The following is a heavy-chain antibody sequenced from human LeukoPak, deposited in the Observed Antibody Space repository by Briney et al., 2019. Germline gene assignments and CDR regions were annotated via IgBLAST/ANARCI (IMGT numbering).Heavy chain of an antibody. CDR2: ISSSSSYI. Sequence: ETLSLTCTVSGGSISTSGYYWVWIRQPPGKGLEWVSSISSSSSYIYYADSVKGRFTISRDNAKNSLYLQMNSLRAEDTAVYYCARSDQPGGDYCSSTSCYLGWFDPWGQGTLVTVSS. CDR3: ARSDQPGGDYCSSTSCYLGWFDP. CDR1: GGSISTSGYY. V-gene: IGHV3-21*01. D-gene: IGHD2-2*01. J-gene: IGHJ5*02.